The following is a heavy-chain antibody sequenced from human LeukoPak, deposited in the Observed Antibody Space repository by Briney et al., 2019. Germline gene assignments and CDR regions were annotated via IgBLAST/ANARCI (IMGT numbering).Heavy chain of an antibody. CDR2: IIPFFGTA. V-gene: IGHV1-69*13. CDR1: GGTFSSYA. Sequence: SVKVSCKASGGTFSSYAISWVRQAPGQGLEWMGGIIPFFGTANFAQKFQGRVTITADESTSTAYMELSSLRSEDTAVYYCALLDTAMVPIAEYFHQWGQGTLVTVSS. D-gene: IGHD5-18*01. CDR3: ALLDTAMVPIAEYFHQ. J-gene: IGHJ1*01.